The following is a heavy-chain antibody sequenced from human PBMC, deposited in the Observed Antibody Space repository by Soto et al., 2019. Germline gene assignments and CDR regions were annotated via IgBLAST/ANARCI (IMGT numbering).Heavy chain of an antibody. Sequence: QVQLVQSGAEVKKPGSSVKVSCTASGGTFSSYAISWVRQAPGQGLEWMGGIIPIFGTANYAQKFQGRVTITADESTSTAYMELSSLRSEDTAVYYCAGGAGTSRKYYFDYWGQGTLVTVSS. J-gene: IGHJ4*02. D-gene: IGHD6-19*01. V-gene: IGHV1-69*01. CDR1: GGTFSSYA. CDR3: AGGAGTSRKYYFDY. CDR2: IIPIFGTA.